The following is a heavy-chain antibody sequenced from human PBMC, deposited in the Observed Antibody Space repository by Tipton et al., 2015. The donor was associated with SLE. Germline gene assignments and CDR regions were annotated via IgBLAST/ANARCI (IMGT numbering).Heavy chain of an antibody. CDR2: ISYDGSNK. CDR1: GFTFSSYA. Sequence: SLRLSCAASGFTFSSYAMHWVRQAPGKGLEWVAVISYDGSNKYYADSVKGRFTISRDNSKNTLYLQMNSLRAEDTAGYYCAKDGSGGIDYWGQGTLVTVSS. D-gene: IGHD2-15*01. CDR3: AKDGSGGIDY. V-gene: IGHV3-30-3*01. J-gene: IGHJ4*02.